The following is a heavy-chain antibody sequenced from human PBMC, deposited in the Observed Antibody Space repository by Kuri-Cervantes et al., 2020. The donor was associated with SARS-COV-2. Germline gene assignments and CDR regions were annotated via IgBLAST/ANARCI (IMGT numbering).Heavy chain of an antibody. CDR1: GYNFPDYG. CDR3: ARDRNPYSYGPLFDY. D-gene: IGHD5-18*01. V-gene: IGHV1-18*01. Sequence: ASVKVSCKASGYNFPDYGISWVRQAPGQGLEWMGWISTYDGSTKYAQKFQGRVTMTKDTSASTVYMEMKSLRSDDTAVYYCARDRNPYSYGPLFDYWGQGTLVTVSS. CDR2: ISTYDGST. J-gene: IGHJ4*02.